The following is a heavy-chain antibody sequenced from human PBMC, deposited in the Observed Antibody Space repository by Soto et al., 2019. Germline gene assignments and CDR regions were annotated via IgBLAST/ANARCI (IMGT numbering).Heavy chain of an antibody. CDR1: GGSISSGGYY. Sequence: QVQLQESGPGLVKPSETLSLTCTVSGGSISSGGYYWSWIRQHPGKGLEWIGYIYYSGSTYYNPSLKSRVTISVDTSKNQFSLKLSSVTAADTAVYYCARELRFGEDYYGMDVWGQGTTVTVSS. CDR2: IYYSGST. J-gene: IGHJ6*02. V-gene: IGHV4-31*03. CDR3: ARELRFGEDYYGMDV. D-gene: IGHD3-10*01.